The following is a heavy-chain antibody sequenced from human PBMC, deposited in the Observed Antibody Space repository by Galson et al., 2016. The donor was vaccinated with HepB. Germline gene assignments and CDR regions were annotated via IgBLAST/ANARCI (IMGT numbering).Heavy chain of an antibody. CDR1: GFSFSNSG. CDR2: ITRSGDAT. CDR3: AKGAEQWLVPGYFDY. D-gene: IGHD6-19*01. J-gene: IGHJ4*02. V-gene: IGHV3-23*01. Sequence: SLRLSCAASGFSFSNSGMRWVRQAPGRGLEWVSGITRSGDATHYADFVKGRFTISRDNSKNTLYLQMNRLRAEDTAVYYCAKGAEQWLVPGYFDYWGQGTLVTVSS.